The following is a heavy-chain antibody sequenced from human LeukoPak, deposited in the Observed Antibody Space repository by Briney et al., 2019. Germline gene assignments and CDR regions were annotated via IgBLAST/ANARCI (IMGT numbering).Heavy chain of an antibody. J-gene: IGHJ4*02. Sequence: PSETLSLTCTVSGGSISSSSYYWGWVRQPPGKGLDWIGSIYYGGSTYYNPSLKSRVTISVDTSKNRLSLRLSSVTAADTAVYYCARLGYTSGLDYWGQGTLVTVSS. CDR3: ARLGYTSGLDY. CDR2: IYYGGST. D-gene: IGHD6-19*01. CDR1: GGSISSSSYY. V-gene: IGHV4-39*01.